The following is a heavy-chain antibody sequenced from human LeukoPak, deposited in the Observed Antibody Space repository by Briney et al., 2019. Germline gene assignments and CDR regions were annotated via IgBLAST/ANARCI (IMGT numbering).Heavy chain of an antibody. CDR2: IFTIFGSA. J-gene: IGHJ5*02. Sequence: SVKVSCKASGGTFCSYAISWVRQAPGQGGEWMGGIFTIFGSANYEQKFQGRVTITTDECTSTAYMELSILISEYTAVYYCASKPWRQYYYDSSGYYSNTNDWFDPWGQGTLVTVSS. D-gene: IGHD3-22*01. V-gene: IGHV1-69*05. CDR3: ASKPWRQYYYDSSGYYSNTNDWFDP. CDR1: GGTFCSYA.